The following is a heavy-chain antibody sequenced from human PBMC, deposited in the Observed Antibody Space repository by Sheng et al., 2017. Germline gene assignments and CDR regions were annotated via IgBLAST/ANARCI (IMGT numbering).Heavy chain of an antibody. CDR1: GFTVSSNY. Sequence: EVQLVESGGGLVQPGGSLRLSCAASGFTVSSNYMSWVRQAPGKGLEWVSVIYSGGTTYYADSVKGRFTISRDNSKNTLYLQMNSLRAEDTAVYYCARDRSGDYYFDYWGQGTLVTVSS. CDR3: ARDRSGDYYFDY. CDR2: IYSGGTT. J-gene: IGHJ4*02. V-gene: IGHV3-66*02. D-gene: IGHD3-16*02.